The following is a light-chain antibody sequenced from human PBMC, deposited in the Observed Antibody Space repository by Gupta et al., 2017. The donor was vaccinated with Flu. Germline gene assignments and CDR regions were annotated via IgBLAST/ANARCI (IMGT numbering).Light chain of an antibody. J-gene: IGLJ1*01. V-gene: IGLV1-44*01. CDR2: SSD. CDR3: AAEDYSRNVYV. CDR1: RSNIGGNS. Sequence: QSVLTQPPSASGPPGERVTISCSGSRSNIGGNSVTWYQHLPGTAPKLLIFSSDQRRLGAPDRFSGSNSATSAVIPISWLQAEDEADYYCAAEDYSRNVYVFGAGTKLTVL.